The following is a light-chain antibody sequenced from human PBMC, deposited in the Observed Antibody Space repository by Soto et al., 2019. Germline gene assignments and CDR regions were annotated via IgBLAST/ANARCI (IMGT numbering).Light chain of an antibody. CDR1: NSDVGGYNY. Sequence: QSALTQPASVSGSPGQSITTSCTGTNSDVGGYNYVSWYQQHPGKAPELMIYEVSHRPSGVSNRFSGSKSDNTASLTISGLQAEDEADYYCSSYTSISTLYDCGTGTKVTVL. V-gene: IGLV2-14*01. CDR3: SSYTSISTLYD. CDR2: EVS. J-gene: IGLJ1*01.